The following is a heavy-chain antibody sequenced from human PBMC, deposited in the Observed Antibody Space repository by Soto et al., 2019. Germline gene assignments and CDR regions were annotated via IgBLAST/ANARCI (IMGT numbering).Heavy chain of an antibody. CDR1: GFTFSSYG. V-gene: IGHV3-33*01. J-gene: IGHJ4*02. Sequence: QVQLVESGGGVVQPGRSLRLSCAASGFTFSSYGMHWVRQAPGKGLERVAVIWYDGSNKYYADSGKGPFTISRDNSKNTLYLQMNSLRAEDTAVYYCARDRNGLYSGYDSLDYWGQGTLVTVSS. D-gene: IGHD5-12*01. CDR2: IWYDGSNK. CDR3: ARDRNGLYSGYDSLDY.